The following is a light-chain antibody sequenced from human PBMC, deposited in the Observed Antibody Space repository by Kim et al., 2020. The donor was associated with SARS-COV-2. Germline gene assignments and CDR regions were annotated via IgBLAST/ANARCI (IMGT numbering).Light chain of an antibody. CDR2: DVS. V-gene: IGLV2-14*03. Sequence: GQSITISCTGTSSDVGGYNYVSWYQQHPGKAPKLMIFDVSNRPSGVSNRFSGSKSGNTASLTISGLQAEDEADYYCSSYTSSTTWVFGGGTKLTVL. J-gene: IGLJ3*02. CDR3: SSYTSSTTWV. CDR1: SSDVGGYNY.